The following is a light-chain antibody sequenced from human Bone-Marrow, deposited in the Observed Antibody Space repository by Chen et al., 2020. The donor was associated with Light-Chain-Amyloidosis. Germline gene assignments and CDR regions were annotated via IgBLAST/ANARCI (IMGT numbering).Light chain of an antibody. Sequence: DIQLTQSPSFLSAAVGDRVTITCRASQAMSNYLAWYQEKPGKAPKLLIYGAYLLQSGVPSSFSGSGSGTEFTLTISNLQPEDCATYYCQQFNSYPRTFGQGSKVESK. J-gene: IGKJ1*01. CDR3: QQFNSYPRT. V-gene: IGKV1-9*01. CDR2: GAY. CDR1: QAMSNY.